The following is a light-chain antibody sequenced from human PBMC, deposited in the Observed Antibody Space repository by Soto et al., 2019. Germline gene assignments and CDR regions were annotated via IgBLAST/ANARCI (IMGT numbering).Light chain of an antibody. CDR1: QSVTSY. CDR2: DAS. CDR3: QQYGYLVT. Sequence: EIVLTQSPATLSLSPGERATLTCRASQSVTSYLAWYQQKPGQAPRLLIYDASSRATDIPARFSGSGSGTHFTLTISSLEPEDFAMYYCQQYGYLVTFGGGTKVEIK. V-gene: IGKV3-11*01. J-gene: IGKJ4*01.